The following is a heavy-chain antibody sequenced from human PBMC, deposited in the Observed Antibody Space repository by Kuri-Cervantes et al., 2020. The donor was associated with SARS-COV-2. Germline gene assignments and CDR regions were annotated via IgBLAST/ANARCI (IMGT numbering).Heavy chain of an antibody. CDR2: ISAYNGNT. CDR3: AREKLRYFDWSKPPTPEYYFDY. V-gene: IGHV1-18*01. D-gene: IGHD3-9*01. Sequence: ASVKVSCKASGYPFTSYGISWVRQAPGQGLEWMGWISAYNGNTNYAQKLQGRVTMTTDTSTSTAYMELRSLRSDDTAVYYCAREKLRYFDWSKPPTPEYYFDYWGQGTLVTVSS. J-gene: IGHJ4*02. CDR1: GYPFTSYG.